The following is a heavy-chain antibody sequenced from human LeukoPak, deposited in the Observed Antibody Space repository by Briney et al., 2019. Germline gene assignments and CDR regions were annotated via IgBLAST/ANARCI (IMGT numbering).Heavy chain of an antibody. D-gene: IGHD6-13*01. CDR3: ARSAAAGIVGDY. CDR1: GYTFTGYY. CDR2: INPNSGGT. J-gene: IGHJ4*02. V-gene: IGHV1-2*04. Sequence: GASVKVSCKASGYTFTGYYMHWVRQAPGQGLEWMGWINPNSGGTNYAQKFQGWVTMTRDTSISTAYMELSRLRSDDTAVYYCARSAAAGIVGDYWGQGTLVTVSS.